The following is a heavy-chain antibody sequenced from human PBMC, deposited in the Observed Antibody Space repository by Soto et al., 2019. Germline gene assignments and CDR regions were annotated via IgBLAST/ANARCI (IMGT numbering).Heavy chain of an antibody. CDR3: LLGGSCKDFAY. CDR2: IHYSGST. CDR1: GCSIISGSYY. J-gene: IGHJ4*02. Sequence: SETLSLTCSVSGCSIISGSYYWGWVRQPPGKGLEWIGSIHYSGSTYYNPSLKSRITISVDTSKNQISLTLSSVTAADTAGYYCLLGGSCKDFAYWGQGTLVTVSS. V-gene: IGHV4-39*01. D-gene: IGHD2-15*01.